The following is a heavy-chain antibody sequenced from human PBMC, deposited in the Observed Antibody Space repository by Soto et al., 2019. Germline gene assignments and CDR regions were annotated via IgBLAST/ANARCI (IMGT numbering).Heavy chain of an antibody. J-gene: IGHJ5*02. D-gene: IGHD3-3*01. CDR2: IHRTGGT. CDR1: RGSISSYY. V-gene: IGHV4-59*01. CDR3: ATRITVFGLLIPPFDP. Sequence: PSETLSLTCSVSRGSISSYYWSWVRQPPGKGLEWIGFIHRTGGTKYNPSLESRVTISVDTSQNQLSLRLSSVTAADTAIYYCATRITVFGLLIPPFDPWGQGTQVTVSS.